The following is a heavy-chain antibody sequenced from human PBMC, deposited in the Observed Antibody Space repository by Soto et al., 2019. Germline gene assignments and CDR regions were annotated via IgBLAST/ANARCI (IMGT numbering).Heavy chain of an antibody. CDR3: ARDIRSSSFIYMDV. D-gene: IGHD6-6*01. CDR1: GGSISSFY. J-gene: IGHJ6*03. V-gene: IGHV4-59*01. CDR2: IYYSGST. Sequence: SETLSLTCTVSGGSISSFYWSWIRQPPGKGLEWIGYIYYSGSTNYNPSLKSRVTISVDTSKNQFSLKLSSVTAADTAVYYCARDIRSSSFIYMDVWGKGTTVTVSS.